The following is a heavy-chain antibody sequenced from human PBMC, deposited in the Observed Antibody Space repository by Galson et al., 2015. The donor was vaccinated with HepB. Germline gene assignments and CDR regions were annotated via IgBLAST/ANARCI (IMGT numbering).Heavy chain of an antibody. Sequence: SVKVSCKASGFTFTSSAVQWVRQARGQRLEWIGWIVVGSGNTNYAQKFQERVTITRDMSTSTAYMELSSLRSEDTAVYYCAADTTGIRGYYYMDVWGKGTTVTVSS. CDR1: GFTFTSSA. J-gene: IGHJ6*03. V-gene: IGHV1-58*01. D-gene: IGHD1-1*01. CDR2: IVVGSGNT. CDR3: AADTTGIRGYYYMDV.